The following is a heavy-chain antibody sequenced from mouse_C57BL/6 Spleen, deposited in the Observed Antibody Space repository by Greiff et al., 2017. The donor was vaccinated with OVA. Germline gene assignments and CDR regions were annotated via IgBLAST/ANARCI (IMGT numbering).Heavy chain of an antibody. D-gene: IGHD2-4*01. CDR1: GYTSPSYW. CDR3: ARDGDYDAWFAY. CDR2: INPSNGGT. J-gene: IGHJ3*01. V-gene: IGHV1-53*01. Sequence: VQLQQPGTELVKPGAPVKLSCKALGYTSPSYWMHWVKQRPGQGLEWIGNINPSNGGTNSNEKLKSKATLTVDKSSSTAYMQLSSLTSEDSAVYYCARDGDYDAWFAYWGQGTLVTVSA.